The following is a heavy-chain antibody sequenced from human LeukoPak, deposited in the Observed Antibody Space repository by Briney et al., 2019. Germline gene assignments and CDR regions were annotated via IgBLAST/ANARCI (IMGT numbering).Heavy chain of an antibody. CDR1: GFTFSSYT. J-gene: IGHJ4*02. CDR2: ITSSSSYI. CDR3: ARDGQGATNFDY. D-gene: IGHD1-26*01. Sequence: GGSLRLSCAASGFTFSSYTMNWVRQAPGKGLEWVSSITSSSSYIYYADSVKGRFTISRDNAKNSLYLQMNSLRDEDTAVYYRARDGQGATNFDYWGQGTLVTVSS. V-gene: IGHV3-21*01.